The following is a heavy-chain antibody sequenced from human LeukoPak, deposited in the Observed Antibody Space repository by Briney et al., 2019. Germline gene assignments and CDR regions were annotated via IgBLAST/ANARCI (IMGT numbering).Heavy chain of an antibody. Sequence: GGSLRLSCAGSGITFSTYWMHWVRQAPGKGLVWVSRINSEGSTISYADSVKGRFTISRDNAKNTLFLQMSSLRAEDTAVYYCARISSDSISYYDHWGQGTLVTVSS. CDR2: INSEGSTI. J-gene: IGHJ4*02. CDR3: ARISSDSISYYDH. V-gene: IGHV3-74*01. CDR1: GITFSTYW. D-gene: IGHD3-22*01.